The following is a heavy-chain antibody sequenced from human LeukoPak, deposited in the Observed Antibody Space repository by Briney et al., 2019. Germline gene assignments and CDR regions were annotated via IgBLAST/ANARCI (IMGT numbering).Heavy chain of an antibody. CDR3: ASNKEVFYDSSGGY. Sequence: GGSLRLSCAASGFTFSSYSVNWVRQAPGKGLEWVSSISPSSNYIYYADSVKGRFTISRDNAKTSLYLQMNSLRAEDTAMYYCASNKEVFYDSSGGYWGQGTLVTVSS. J-gene: IGHJ4*02. CDR1: GFTFSSYS. V-gene: IGHV3-21*04. D-gene: IGHD3-22*01. CDR2: ISPSSNYI.